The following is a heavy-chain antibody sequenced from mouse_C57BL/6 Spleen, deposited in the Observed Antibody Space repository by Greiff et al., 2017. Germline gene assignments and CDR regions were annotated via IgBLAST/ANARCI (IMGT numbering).Heavy chain of an antibody. CDR3: VRLYDGYYGAMDY. V-gene: IGHV10-1*01. D-gene: IGHD2-3*01. Sequence: EVKLVESGGGLVQPKGSLKLSCAASGFSFNTYAMNWVRQAPGKGLEWVARIRSKSNNYATYYADSVKDRFTISRDDSESMLYLQMNNLKTEDTAMYYGVRLYDGYYGAMDYWGQGTSVTVSS. J-gene: IGHJ4*01. CDR1: GFSFNTYA. CDR2: IRSKSNNYAT.